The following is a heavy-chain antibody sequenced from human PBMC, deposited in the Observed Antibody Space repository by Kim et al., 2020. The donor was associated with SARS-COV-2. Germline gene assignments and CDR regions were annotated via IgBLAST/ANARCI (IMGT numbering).Heavy chain of an antibody. J-gene: IGHJ3*02. D-gene: IGHD1-26*01. Sequence: NNTTSPKSRVTISVHTSKNQFSLELGSVTAADTAVYYCARGWELRDAFDIWGQGTMVTVSS. V-gene: IGHV4-59*09. CDR3: ARGWELRDAFDI.